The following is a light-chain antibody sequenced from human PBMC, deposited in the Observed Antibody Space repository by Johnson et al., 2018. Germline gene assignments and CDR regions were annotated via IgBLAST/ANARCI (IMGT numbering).Light chain of an antibody. CDR2: DKK. Sequence: QSVLTQPPSVSAAPGQKVTISCSGSSSNIGNNYVSWYQQLPGKACKTRTYDKKKRPSGIPDRFSGSKSGTSATLGITGLQTGDEADYYCGTWDSSLLAGNVFGTGTKVTVL. CDR1: SSNIGNNY. V-gene: IGLV1-51*01. CDR3: GTWDSSLLAGNV. J-gene: IGLJ1*01.